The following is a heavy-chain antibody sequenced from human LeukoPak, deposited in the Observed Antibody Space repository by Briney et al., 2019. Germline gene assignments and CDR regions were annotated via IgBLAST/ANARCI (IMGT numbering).Heavy chain of an antibody. CDR2: ITGSGGRI. J-gene: IGHJ4*02. V-gene: IGHV3-23*01. CDR3: AKYRDYYFEY. CDR1: GFTFSSYE. D-gene: IGHD3-16*02. Sequence: PGGSLRLSCAASGFTFSSYEMNWVRQAPGEGLEWVSSITGSGGRIYYADSLKGRFTISRDNSKNTVYLQMNSLRAEDTAVYYCAKYRDYYFEYWGQGTLVTVSS.